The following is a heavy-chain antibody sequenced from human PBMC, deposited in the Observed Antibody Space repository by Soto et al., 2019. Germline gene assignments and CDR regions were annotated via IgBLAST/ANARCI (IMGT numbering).Heavy chain of an antibody. CDR1: GGSFSGYY. D-gene: IGHD6-19*01. CDR2: INHSGST. Sequence: QVQLQQWGAGLLKPSETLSLTCAVYGGSFSGYYWSWIRQPPGKGLEWIGEINHSGSTNYNPSLKSRVTISVDTSKNQFSLKLSSVTAADTAVYYCARAFAHRLNSSGWYRGGGYYYGMDVWGQGTTVTVSS. V-gene: IGHV4-34*01. CDR3: ARAFAHRLNSSGWYRGGGYYYGMDV. J-gene: IGHJ6*02.